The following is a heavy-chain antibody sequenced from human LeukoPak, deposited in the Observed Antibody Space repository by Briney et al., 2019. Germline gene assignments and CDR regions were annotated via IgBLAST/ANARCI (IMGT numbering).Heavy chain of an antibody. D-gene: IGHD2-8*01. J-gene: IGHJ4*02. CDR3: ARESVRPYFGY. Sequence: SETLSLTCTVSGGSISTYYWTWIRQPPGKGLEWIGYIYHSGSTNYNPSLKSRVTISVDTSKNQFSLKLSSVTAADTGVYYCARESVRPYFGYWGQGTLVTVSS. CDR2: IYHSGST. V-gene: IGHV4-59*12. CDR1: GGSISTYY.